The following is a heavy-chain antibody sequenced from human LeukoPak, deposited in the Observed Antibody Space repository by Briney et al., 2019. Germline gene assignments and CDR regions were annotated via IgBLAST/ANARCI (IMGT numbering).Heavy chain of an antibody. CDR3: AKDPWGSRGYFDY. V-gene: IGHV3-23*01. Sequence: GGSLRLSCAASGFTFSIYDMSWVRQAPGEGLEWVSAIRGSGDGFSTYYADSVKGRFTIFRDNSKNTVYLRMNSLRAEDTAVYYCAKDPWGSRGYFDYWGQGTLVTVSS. CDR2: IRGSGDGFST. J-gene: IGHJ4*02. D-gene: IGHD7-27*01. CDR1: GFTFSIYD.